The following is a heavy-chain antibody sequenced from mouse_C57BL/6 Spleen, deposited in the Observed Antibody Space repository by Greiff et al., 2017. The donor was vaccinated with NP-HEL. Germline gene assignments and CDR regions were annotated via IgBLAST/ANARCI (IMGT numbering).Heavy chain of an antibody. CDR3: ASEGAYDGYYFDY. V-gene: IGHV1-22*01. D-gene: IGHD2-3*01. CDR2: INPNNGGT. Sequence: VQLQQSGPELVKPGASVKMSCKASGYTFTDYNMHWVKQSHGKSLEWIGYINPNNGGTSYNQKFKGKATLTVNKSSSTAYMELRSLTSEDSAVYYCASEGAYDGYYFDYWGQGTTLTVSS. J-gene: IGHJ2*01. CDR1: GYTFTDYN.